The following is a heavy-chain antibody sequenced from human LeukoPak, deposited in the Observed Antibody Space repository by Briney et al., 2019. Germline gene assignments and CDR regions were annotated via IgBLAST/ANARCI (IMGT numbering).Heavy chain of an antibody. D-gene: IGHD6-13*01. CDR2: IYYSGST. CDR3: ARQTENRIAAASFDY. J-gene: IGHJ4*02. CDR1: GGSISSSSYY. V-gene: IGHV4-39*01. Sequence: SETLSLTCTVSGGSISSSSYYWGWIRQPPGKGLEWIGSIYYSGSTYYNPSLKSRVNISVDTSKSQFSLKLSSVTAADTAVYYCARQTENRIAAASFDYWGQGTLVTVSS.